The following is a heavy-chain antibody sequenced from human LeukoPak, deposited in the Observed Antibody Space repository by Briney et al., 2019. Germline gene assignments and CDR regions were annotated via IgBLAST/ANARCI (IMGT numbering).Heavy chain of an antibody. CDR1: GFTFSSYS. CDR3: ARDIHSVVWDGMDV. J-gene: IGHJ6*02. Sequence: GGSLRLSCAASGFTFSSYSMNWVRQAPGKGLEWVSSISSSSSYIYYADSVKGRFTISRDNAKNSLYLQMNSLRAEDTAVYYCARDIHSVVWDGMDVWGQGTTVTVSS. D-gene: IGHD2-21*01. CDR2: ISSSSSYI. V-gene: IGHV3-21*01.